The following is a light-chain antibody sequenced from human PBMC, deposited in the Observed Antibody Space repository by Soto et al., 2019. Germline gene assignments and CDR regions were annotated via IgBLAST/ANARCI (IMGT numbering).Light chain of an antibody. J-gene: IGKJ5*01. CDR2: GAS. Sequence: ELVWTQSTATMSLSPGERCSGCCGGSQSVSSNYLAWYQQKPGQAPRLLMYGASIRATGIQDRFSGSGSGTDFTLPISRLETEDFALYYCQQYGNSAPITVGQGTRLDIK. CDR3: QQYGNSAPIT. CDR1: QSVSSNY. V-gene: IGKV3-20*01.